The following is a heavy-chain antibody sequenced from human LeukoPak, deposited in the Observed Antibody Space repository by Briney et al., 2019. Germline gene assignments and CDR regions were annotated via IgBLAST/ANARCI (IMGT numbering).Heavy chain of an antibody. CDR2: IIPIYGTA. D-gene: IGHD6-13*01. V-gene: IGHV1-69*05. CDR3: ARCRQQLVNTQHWDYYYYYMDV. CDR1: GGTFSSYA. Sequence: SVKVSCKASGGTFSSYAISWVRQAPGQGLEWMGGIIPIYGTANYAQKFQGRVTITTDESTSTAYMELSSLRSEDTAVYYCARCRQQLVNTQHWDYYYYYMDVWGKGTTVTVSS. J-gene: IGHJ6*03.